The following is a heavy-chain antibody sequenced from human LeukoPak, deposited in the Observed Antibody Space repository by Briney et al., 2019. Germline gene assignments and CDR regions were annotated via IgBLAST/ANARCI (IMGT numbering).Heavy chain of an antibody. V-gene: IGHV1-2*02. CDR2: INPNSGGT. CDR3: ARSPTVRGVHFDY. Sequence: ASVKVSCKVSGYTFTGYYMHWVRQAPGQGLEWMGWINPNSGGTNYAQKFQGRVTMTRDTSISTAYMELSRLRSDDTAVYYCARSPTVRGVHFDYWGQGTLVTVSS. J-gene: IGHJ4*02. D-gene: IGHD3-10*01. CDR1: GYTFTGYY.